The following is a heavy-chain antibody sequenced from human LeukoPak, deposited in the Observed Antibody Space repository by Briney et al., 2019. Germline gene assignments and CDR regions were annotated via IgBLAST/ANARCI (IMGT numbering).Heavy chain of an antibody. V-gene: IGHV3-23*01. CDR3: AKDLEDGGYDYLDY. D-gene: IGHD5-12*01. CDR2: ISGSGGST. CDR1: GFTFSSYA. Sequence: GGSLRLSCAASGFTFSSYAMSWVRQAPGKGLEWVSAISGSGGSTYYADSVKGRFTISRDNSKNTLYLQMNSQRAEDTAVHYCAKDLEDGGYDYLDYWGQGTLVTVSS. J-gene: IGHJ4*02.